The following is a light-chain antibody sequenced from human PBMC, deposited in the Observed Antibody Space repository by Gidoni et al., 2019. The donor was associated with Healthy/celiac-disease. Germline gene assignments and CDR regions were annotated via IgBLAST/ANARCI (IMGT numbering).Light chain of an antibody. CDR3: QQSYSTPLT. Sequence: DIQMTQYPSSLSASVGDRVTITCRASQSISNYLNWYQQKPGKAPELLIYGTSGLQGGVPSRFSGGGSGTDFTLTISSLQPEDFATYYCQQSYSTPLTFGGGTKVEIK. V-gene: IGKV1-39*01. CDR2: GTS. J-gene: IGKJ4*01. CDR1: QSISNY.